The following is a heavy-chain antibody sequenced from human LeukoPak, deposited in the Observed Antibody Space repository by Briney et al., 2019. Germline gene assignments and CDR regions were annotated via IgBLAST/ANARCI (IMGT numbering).Heavy chain of an antibody. D-gene: IGHD3-22*01. CDR1: GFTFSSYA. CDR2: ISGSGGST. V-gene: IGHV3-23*01. J-gene: IGHJ4*02. Sequence: QTGGSLRLSCAASGFTFSSYAMSWVRQAPGKGLEWVSAISGSGGSTHYADSVKGRFTISRDNSKNTLYLQMNSLRAEDTAVYYCAKGVYDSSGLHDYWGQGTLVTVSS. CDR3: AKGVYDSSGLHDY.